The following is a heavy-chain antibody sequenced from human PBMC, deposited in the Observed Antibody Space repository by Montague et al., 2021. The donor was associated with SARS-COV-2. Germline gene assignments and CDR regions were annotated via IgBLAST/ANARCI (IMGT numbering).Heavy chain of an antibody. CDR1: GASISTGIYY. V-gene: IGHV4-61*02. CDR3: ARFGSGTLEFDL. J-gene: IGHJ4*02. CDR2: IRTTGHT. Sequence: TLSLTCTVSGASISTGIYYWSRIRQPAGKGLEWIGRIRTTGHTDYNSSLESRVFMSVDTSTNQFSLGLTSVTAADTAVYFCARFGSGTLEFDLWGQGTLVTVSS. D-gene: IGHD1-26*01.